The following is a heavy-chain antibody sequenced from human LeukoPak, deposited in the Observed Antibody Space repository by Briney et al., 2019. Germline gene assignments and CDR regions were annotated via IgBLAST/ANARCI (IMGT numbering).Heavy chain of an antibody. Sequence: GGSLRLSCAASGLTFDDYAMHWVRQAPGKGLEWVSGISWNSGSIGYADSVKGRFTISRDNAKNSLYLQMNSLRAEDTALYYCAKDGGDYTWIQLWSHFDYWGQGTLVTVSS. CDR3: AKDGGDYTWIQLWSHFDY. V-gene: IGHV3-9*01. D-gene: IGHD5-18*01. J-gene: IGHJ4*02. CDR2: ISWNSGSI. CDR1: GLTFDDYA.